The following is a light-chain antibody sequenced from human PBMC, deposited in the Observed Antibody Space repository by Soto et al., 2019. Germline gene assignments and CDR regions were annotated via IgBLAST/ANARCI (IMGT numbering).Light chain of an antibody. CDR1: QTISSW. J-gene: IGKJ1*01. CDR2: KAS. Sequence: DIQMTQSPSTLSGSVGDRVTITCRASQTISSWLAWYQQKPGKAPKLLIYKASTLKSGVPSRFSGSGSGTECTLTISSLQHDDFATYYCQHYNSYSEAFGQGTKVELK. V-gene: IGKV1-5*03. CDR3: QHYNSYSEA.